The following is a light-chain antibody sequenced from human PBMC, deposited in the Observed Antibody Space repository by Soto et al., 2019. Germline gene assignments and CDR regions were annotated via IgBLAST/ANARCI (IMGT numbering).Light chain of an antibody. J-gene: IGLJ1*01. V-gene: IGLV2-14*01. CDR2: DVS. CDR1: SSDVGGYNY. Sequence: QSVPTQPASVSVSPGQSITISCTGTSSDVGGYNYISWYQQHPGKAPKLLIYDVSNRPSGVSNRFSGSKSGNTASLTISGLQAEDEADYYCSSYTSSSTLYVFGTGTKVTVL. CDR3: SSYTSSSTLYV.